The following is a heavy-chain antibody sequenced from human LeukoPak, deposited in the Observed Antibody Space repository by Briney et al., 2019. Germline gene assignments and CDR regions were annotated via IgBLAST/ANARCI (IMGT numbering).Heavy chain of an antibody. D-gene: IGHD4-17*01. CDR3: ARDLNGDFSLDS. Sequence: SQTLSLTCAISGDSVSSKNSAWNRVRQSPSRGLEWLGRTYSWSKWSKDYAVSVRSRITINPDTSKNQFSLQLNSVTPEDTAVYYCARDLNGDFSLDSWGQGTLVTVSS. V-gene: IGHV6-1*01. CDR1: GDSVSSKNSA. J-gene: IGHJ4*02. CDR2: TYSWSKWSK.